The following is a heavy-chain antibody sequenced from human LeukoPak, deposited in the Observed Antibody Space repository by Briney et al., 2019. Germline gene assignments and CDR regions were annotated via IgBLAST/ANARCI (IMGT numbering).Heavy chain of an antibody. CDR1: GFTFSSYS. Sequence: PGGSLRLSCAASGFTFSSYSMNWVRQAPGKGLEWVAAISDNGINKYYADSVKGRFTICRDNSRNLLYLQMNSLSAEDAAVYYCARDYGGNSDFDYWGQGTLVTVSS. CDR2: ISDNGINK. CDR3: ARDYGGNSDFDY. J-gene: IGHJ4*02. V-gene: IGHV3-30-3*01. D-gene: IGHD4-23*01.